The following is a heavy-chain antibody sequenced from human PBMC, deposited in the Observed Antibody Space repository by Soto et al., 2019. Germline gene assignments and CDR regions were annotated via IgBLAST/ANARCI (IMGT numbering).Heavy chain of an antibody. CDR2: ISFSGST. V-gene: IGHV4-59*05. D-gene: IGHD2-15*01. Sequence: SETLSLTCTVSGGSISSYYWSWIRQPPGKGLEWIGGISFSGSTHYNPSLKSRVTISIDTSKNQFSLKLSSVTAADTAVYYCARLRGLGVVSPYFDYWGQGALVTVSS. CDR1: GGSISSYY. CDR3: ARLRGLGVVSPYFDY. J-gene: IGHJ4*02.